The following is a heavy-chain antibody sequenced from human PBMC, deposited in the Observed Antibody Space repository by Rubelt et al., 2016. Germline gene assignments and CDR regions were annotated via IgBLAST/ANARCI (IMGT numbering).Heavy chain of an antibody. CDR2: ISSNGGST. D-gene: IGHD6-13*01. V-gene: IGHV3-64D*06. Sequence: EVQLVESGGGLVQPGGSLRLSCSASGFTFITYAMHWVRQAPGKGLEYVSTISSNGGSTYYADSVKGRFTISRDNSKNTLYLQIGSVSAEYTAVYYCVKDVLDDSSHWYRCVVDYWGQGALVTVSS. CDR3: VKDVLDDSSHWYRCVVDY. J-gene: IGHJ4*02. CDR1: GFTFITYA.